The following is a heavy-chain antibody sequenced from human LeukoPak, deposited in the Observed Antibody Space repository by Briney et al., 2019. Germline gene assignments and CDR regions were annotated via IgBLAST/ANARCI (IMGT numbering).Heavy chain of an antibody. CDR2: NSAYNGNT. V-gene: IGHV1-18*01. D-gene: IGHD3-22*01. CDR3: ARIKGGITMIVVPYAFDI. J-gene: IGHJ3*02. Sequence: GASVKVSCKASGYTFTSYGISWVRQAPGQGLEWMGWNSAYNGNTNYAQKLQGRVTMTTDTSTSTAYMELRSLRSDDTAVYYCARIKGGITMIVVPYAFDIWGQGTMVTVSS. CDR1: GYTFTSYG.